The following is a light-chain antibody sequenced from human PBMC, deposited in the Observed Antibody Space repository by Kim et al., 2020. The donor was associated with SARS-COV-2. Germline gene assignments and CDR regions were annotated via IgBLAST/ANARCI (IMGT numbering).Light chain of an antibody. Sequence: EIVMTQSPATLSVSPGERATLSCRASQSIGSYLAWYQQKPGQAPRLLIYGASTRASSVPARFSGSGSGTEFTLSISSLQSEDFAVYYCQQYKSWRTSGQGTKVDIK. V-gene: IGKV3-15*01. CDR1: QSIGSY. CDR3: QQYKSWRT. J-gene: IGKJ1*01. CDR2: GAS.